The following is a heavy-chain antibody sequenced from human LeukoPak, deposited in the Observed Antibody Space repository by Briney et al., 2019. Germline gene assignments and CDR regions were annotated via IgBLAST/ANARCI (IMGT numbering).Heavy chain of an antibody. CDR2: IKSKTDGGTT. Sequence: GGSLRLSCAASGFTFSNAWMSWVRQAPGKGLEWVGRIKSKTDGGTTDYAAPVKGRFTISRDDSKNTLYLQMNSLKTEDTAVYYCTTDPSVANDYYYYGMDVWGQGTTVIVSS. CDR1: GFTFSNAW. V-gene: IGHV3-15*01. D-gene: IGHD2-15*01. CDR3: TTDPSVANDYYYYGMDV. J-gene: IGHJ6*02.